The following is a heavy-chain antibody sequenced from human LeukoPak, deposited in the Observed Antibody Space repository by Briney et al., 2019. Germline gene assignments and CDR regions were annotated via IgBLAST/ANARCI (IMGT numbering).Heavy chain of an antibody. D-gene: IGHD4-17*01. Sequence: GGSLRLSCAASGFTFSSYSMNWVRQAPGKGLEWVSSISISSYYIYYADSMKGRFTISRDNAKNSLYLQMNTLRAEDTAVYYCARDRGDSGYYYYGMDVWGQGTTVTVSS. V-gene: IGHV3-21*01. J-gene: IGHJ6*02. CDR3: ARDRGDSGYYYYGMDV. CDR1: GFTFSSYS. CDR2: ISISSYYI.